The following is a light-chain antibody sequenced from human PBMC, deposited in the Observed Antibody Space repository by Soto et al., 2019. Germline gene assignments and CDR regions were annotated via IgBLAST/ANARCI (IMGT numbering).Light chain of an antibody. CDR2: GAS. CDR1: QSVTNNY. CDR3: HQYGSSPGT. J-gene: IGKJ1*01. Sequence: EIVLTQSPGTLSSSPGGRATLSCRASQSVTNNYLAWYQQKRGQAPRLLIWGASLRAADLPDRFSGGGSGTDFTLTISRLETEDFAVYYCHQYGSSPGTFGQGTKVEIK. V-gene: IGKV3-20*01.